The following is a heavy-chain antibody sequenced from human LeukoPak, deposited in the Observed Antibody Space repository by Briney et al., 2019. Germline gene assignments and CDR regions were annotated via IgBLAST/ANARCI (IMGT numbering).Heavy chain of an antibody. CDR1: GYTFTSYD. CDR3: ARDRSLITFGGVILSDAFDI. Sequence: ASVKVSCKASGYTFTSYDMHWVRQAPGQGLEWMGIINPNDGSTSYAQKFQGRVTMTRDTSTSTVYMELSSLRTEDTAVYYCARDRSLITFGGVILSDAFDIWGQGTMVTVSS. D-gene: IGHD3-16*02. CDR2: INPNDGST. J-gene: IGHJ3*02. V-gene: IGHV1-46*01.